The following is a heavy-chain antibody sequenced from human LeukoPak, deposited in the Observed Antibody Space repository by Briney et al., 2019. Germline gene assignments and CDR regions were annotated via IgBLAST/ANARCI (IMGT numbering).Heavy chain of an antibody. Sequence: KPGGSLRLSCAASGFAFSSYSMNWVRQAPGKGLEWVSSISSSSSYIYYVDSVKGRFTISRDNAKNSLYLQMNSLRAEDTAVYYCASCVGGSGSRDYWGQGTLVTVSS. J-gene: IGHJ4*02. D-gene: IGHD3-10*01. CDR3: ASCVGGSGSRDY. V-gene: IGHV3-21*01. CDR1: GFAFSSYS. CDR2: ISSSSSYI.